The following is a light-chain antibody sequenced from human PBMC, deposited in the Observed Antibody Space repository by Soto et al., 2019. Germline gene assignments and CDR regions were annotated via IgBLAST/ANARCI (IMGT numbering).Light chain of an antibody. V-gene: IGKV3-15*01. CDR2: GAS. J-gene: IGKJ2*01. CDR1: QSLRSS. CDR3: QQYNNLPDMYT. Sequence: EIVMTQSPATLYVSPGERATLSCRASQSLRSSLAWYQQKPGQAPRLLIYGASTRATGIPARFSVSGSGTEFTLTISSMQSEDFSVYYCQQYNNLPDMYTFGQGTKLEIK.